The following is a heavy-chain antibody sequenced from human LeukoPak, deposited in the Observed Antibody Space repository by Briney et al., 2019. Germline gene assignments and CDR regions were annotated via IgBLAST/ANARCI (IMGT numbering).Heavy chain of an antibody. V-gene: IGHV1-2*02. J-gene: IGHJ3*02. CDR1: GYTFTGYH. CDR3: AAGRGYCGGGSCYGDDAFDI. Sequence: GASVKVSCKASGYTFTGYHMHWVRQAPGQGLEWMGWINPNSGGTNYAQKFQGRVTMTRDTSISTAYMELSRLRSDDTAVYYCAAGRGYCGGGSCYGDDAFDIWGQGTMVTVSS. CDR2: INPNSGGT. D-gene: IGHD2-15*01.